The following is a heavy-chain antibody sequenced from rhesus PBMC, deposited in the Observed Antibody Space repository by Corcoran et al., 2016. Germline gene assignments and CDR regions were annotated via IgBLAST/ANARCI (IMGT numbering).Heavy chain of an antibody. Sequence: QLQLQESGPGLVKPSETLSVTCAVSGGSISSRFWNWIRQAPGKGLGLIGYLYGSGSSTDYNPSLKSVATLSVDTAKNQVSLKLTSGTAADPAVYYGASTRYNYVSDFNYWGQGVLVTVSS. CDR3: ASTRYNYVSDFNY. V-gene: IGHV4-169*02. CDR2: LYGSGSST. J-gene: IGHJ4*01. CDR1: GGSISSRF. D-gene: IGHD1-26*01.